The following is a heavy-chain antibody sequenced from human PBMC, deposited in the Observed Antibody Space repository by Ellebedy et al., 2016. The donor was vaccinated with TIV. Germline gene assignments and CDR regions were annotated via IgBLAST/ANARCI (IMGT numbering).Heavy chain of an antibody. V-gene: IGHV1-46*01. CDR3: ARELPSSYYFDY. CDR2: IVPSGGST. J-gene: IGHJ4*02. Sequence: ASVKVSCXASGYTFTSYGINWVRQAPGQGLEWMGIIVPSGGSTNFAPKFQDRVTMTRDTSTSTVYMELSSLRSEDTAVFYCARELPSSYYFDYWGQGTLVTVSS. CDR1: GYTFTSYG.